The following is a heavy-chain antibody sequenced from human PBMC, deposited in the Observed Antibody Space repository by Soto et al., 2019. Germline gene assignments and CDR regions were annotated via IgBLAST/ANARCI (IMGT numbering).Heavy chain of an antibody. V-gene: IGHV4-4*01. CDR2: IYHSGST. CDR1: GGSISSSNW. Sequence: QVQLQESGPGLVKPSGTLSLTCAVSGGSISSSNWWSWVRQPPGKGLEWIGEIYHSGSTNYIPSHRSSVTISLNKAKYPLSVKSSSVCVADTAVYCCARVGGSYYDGMDVWGQGTTVTVSS. CDR3: ARVGGSYYDGMDV. D-gene: IGHD1-26*01. J-gene: IGHJ6*02.